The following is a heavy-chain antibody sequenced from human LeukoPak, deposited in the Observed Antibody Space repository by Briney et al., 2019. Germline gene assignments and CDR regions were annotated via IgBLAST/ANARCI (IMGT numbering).Heavy chain of an antibody. V-gene: IGHV4-59*01. CDR2: VYYSGST. J-gene: IGHJ3*02. CDR1: GGSISSYF. D-gene: IGHD3-16*01. CDR3: ARVLDLSKRGLDAFDI. Sequence: SETLSLTCTVSGGSISSYFWSWIRQSPGKGLEWIGYVYYSGSTNYNPSLKSRVTISVDTSKKQFSLKLSSATAADTAVYYCARVLDLSKRGLDAFDIWGQGTMVTVSS.